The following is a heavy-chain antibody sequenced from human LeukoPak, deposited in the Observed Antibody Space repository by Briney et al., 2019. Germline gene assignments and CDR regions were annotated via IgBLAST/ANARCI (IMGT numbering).Heavy chain of an antibody. Sequence: PGGSLRLSCAASGFTFSSYGMHWVRQAPGKGLEWLAVISYDGSNKYYADSVKGRFTISRDNSKNTLYLQMNSLRAEDTAVYYCAKDSISRDGYNCPDYWGQGTLVTVSS. CDR3: AKDSISRDGYNCPDY. V-gene: IGHV3-30*18. CDR1: GFTFSSYG. D-gene: IGHD5-24*01. CDR2: ISYDGSNK. J-gene: IGHJ4*02.